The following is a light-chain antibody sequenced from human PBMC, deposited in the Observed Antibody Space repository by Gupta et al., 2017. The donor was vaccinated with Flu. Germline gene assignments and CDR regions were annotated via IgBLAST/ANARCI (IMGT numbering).Light chain of an antibody. Sequence: DIQMTQSPASLSASVGDRVTITCRASQTINNYLNWYQQKPGKAPKLLVYAASHLQSGVPSRFSGSGSGTDFTRTISSLQPEDFATYYCQQMDTFGQGTKLEI. J-gene: IGKJ2*01. CDR1: QTINNY. CDR3: QQMDT. V-gene: IGKV1-39*01. CDR2: AAS.